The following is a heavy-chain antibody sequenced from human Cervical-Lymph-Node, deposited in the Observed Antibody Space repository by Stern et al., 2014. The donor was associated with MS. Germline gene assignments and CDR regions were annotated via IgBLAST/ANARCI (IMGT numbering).Heavy chain of an antibody. CDR3: ARGNWNYEGMGY. J-gene: IGHJ4*02. D-gene: IGHD1-7*01. CDR2: IWYDGNKK. CDR1: GFTFSNYG. V-gene: IGHV3-33*01. Sequence: MQLVESGGGVVQPGRSLRLSCAASGFTFSNYGMHWVRQAPCKGLEWLAVIWYDGNKKYYADSVKGRFTISRDNSKNTLFLQMSSLTAEDTALYYCARGNWNYEGMGYWGQGTLVTVSS.